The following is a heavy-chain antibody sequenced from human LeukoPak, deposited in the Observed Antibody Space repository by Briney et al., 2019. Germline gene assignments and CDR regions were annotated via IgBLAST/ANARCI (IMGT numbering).Heavy chain of an antibody. CDR3: AREGAPFIVVVPAAKYYYYGMDV. Sequence: GGSLRLSCAASGFTFSDYWMSWVRQAPGKGLEWVANIKPVGSEKYYVDSVKGRFTISRDNAKNSVYLQMNSLRAEDTAVYYCAREGAPFIVVVPAAKYYYYGMDVWGQGTTVTVSS. D-gene: IGHD2-2*01. J-gene: IGHJ6*02. CDR2: IKPVGSEK. V-gene: IGHV3-7*03. CDR1: GFTFSDYW.